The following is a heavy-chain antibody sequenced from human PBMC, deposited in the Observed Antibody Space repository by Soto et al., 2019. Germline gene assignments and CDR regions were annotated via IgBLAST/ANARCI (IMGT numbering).Heavy chain of an antibody. V-gene: IGHV4-61*08. CDR3: AKDTYYYDRSGYYTYDH. D-gene: IGHD3-22*01. CDR2: IYYSGST. Sequence: SETLSLTCTVSGGSISSGDYYWSWIRQPPGKGLEWIGYIYYSGSTNYNPSLKSRVTISVDTSKNQFSLKLSSVTAADTAVYYCAKDTYYYDRSGYYTYDHWGQGTQVTVSS. CDR1: GGSISSGDYY. J-gene: IGHJ4*02.